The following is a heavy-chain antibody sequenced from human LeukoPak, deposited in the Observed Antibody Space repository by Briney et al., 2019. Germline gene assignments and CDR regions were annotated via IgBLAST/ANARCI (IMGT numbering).Heavy chain of an antibody. D-gene: IGHD3-16*01. V-gene: IGHV4-61*01. J-gene: IGHJ6*03. CDR2: IYYSGST. Sequence: SETLSLTCTVSGYSISSGYYWGWIRQPPGKGLEWIGYIYYSGSTNYNPSLKSRVTISVDTSKNQFSLKLSSVTAADTAVYYCARADYDYVWGSSSVLYYMDVWGKGTTVTISS. CDR3: ARADYDYVWGSSSVLYYMDV. CDR1: GYSISSGYY.